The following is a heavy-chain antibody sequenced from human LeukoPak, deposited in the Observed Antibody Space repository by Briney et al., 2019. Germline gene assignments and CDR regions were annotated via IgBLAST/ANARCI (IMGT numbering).Heavy chain of an antibody. D-gene: IGHD1-1*01. J-gene: IGHJ4*02. V-gene: IGHV4-59*01. Sequence: SETLSLTCTVSGVSISGSYWSWIRQLPGKGLEWIGYIYYSGSTNYNPSLKSRVTISVDTSRSQFSLKLSSVTAADTAVYYCARKTTGTMSPYFDYWGQGTLVTVSS. CDR3: ARKTTGTMSPYFDY. CDR1: GVSISGSY. CDR2: IYYSGST.